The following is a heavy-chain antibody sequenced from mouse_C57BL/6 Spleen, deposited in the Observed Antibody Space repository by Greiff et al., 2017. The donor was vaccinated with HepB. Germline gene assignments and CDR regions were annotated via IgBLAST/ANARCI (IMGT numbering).Heavy chain of an antibody. CDR2: INYDGSST. D-gene: IGHD3-1*01. CDR3: ARDRGDLDYAMDY. Sequence: EVHLVESEGGLVQPGSSMKLSCTASGFTFSDYYMAWVRQVPEKGLEWVANINYDGSSTYYLDSLKSRFIISRDNAKNILYLQMSSLKSEDTATYYCARDRGDLDYAMDYWGQGTSVTVSS. V-gene: IGHV5-16*01. CDR1: GFTFSDYY. J-gene: IGHJ4*01.